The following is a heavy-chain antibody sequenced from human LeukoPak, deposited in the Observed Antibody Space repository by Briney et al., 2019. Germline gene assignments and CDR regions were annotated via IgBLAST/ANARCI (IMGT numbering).Heavy chain of an antibody. CDR3: TRLSGEYSSGWNFDY. V-gene: IGHV3-48*01. J-gene: IGHJ4*02. CDR1: GFTFSSYS. D-gene: IGHD6-19*01. Sequence: GGSLRLPCAASGFTFSSYSMNWVRQAPGKGLEWVSYISSSSSTIYYADSVKGRFTISRDNAKNSLYLQMNSLRAEDTAVYYCTRLSGEYSSGWNFDYWGQGTLVTVSS. CDR2: ISSSSSTI.